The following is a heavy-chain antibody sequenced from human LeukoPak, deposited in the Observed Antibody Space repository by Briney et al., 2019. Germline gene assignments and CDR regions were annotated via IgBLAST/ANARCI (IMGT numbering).Heavy chain of an antibody. CDR2: IIPILGIA. CDR1: GGTFSSYA. CDR3: ARDEDFRGYDSSGYYRY. D-gene: IGHD3-22*01. J-gene: IGHJ4*02. V-gene: IGHV1-69*04. Sequence: ASVKVSCKASGGTFSSYAISWVRQAPGQGLEWMGRIIPILGIANYAQKFQGRVTITADKSTSTAYMELSSLRSEDTAVYYCARDEDFRGYDSSGYYRYWGQGTLVTVSS.